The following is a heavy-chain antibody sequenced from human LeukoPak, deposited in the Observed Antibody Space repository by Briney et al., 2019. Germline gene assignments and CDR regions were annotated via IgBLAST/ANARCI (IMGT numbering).Heavy chain of an antibody. CDR3: ARNDRGRVATINFDY. J-gene: IGHJ4*02. V-gene: IGHV4-34*01. CDR2: INHSGST. Sequence: SETLSLTCAVYGGSFSGYYWSWLRQPPGKGLEWIGEINHSGSTNYNPSLKSRVTISVDTSKNQFSLKLSSVTAADTAVYYCARNDRGRVATINFDYWGQGTLVTVSS. CDR1: GGSFSGYY. D-gene: IGHD5-12*01.